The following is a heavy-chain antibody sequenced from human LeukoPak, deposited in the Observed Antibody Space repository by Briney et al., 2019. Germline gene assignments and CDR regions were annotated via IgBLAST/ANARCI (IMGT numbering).Heavy chain of an antibody. CDR1: GYTLTSYY. CDR3: ARDRPDLWFGELYAFDI. V-gene: IGHV1-46*01. D-gene: IGHD3-10*01. J-gene: IGHJ3*02. CDR2: INPSGGST. Sequence: ASVKVSCKASGYTLTSYYMNWVRQAPGQGLEWMGIINPSGGSTSYAQKFQGRVTMTRDTSTSTVYMELSSLRSEDTAVYYCARDRPDLWFGELYAFDIWGQGTMVTVSS.